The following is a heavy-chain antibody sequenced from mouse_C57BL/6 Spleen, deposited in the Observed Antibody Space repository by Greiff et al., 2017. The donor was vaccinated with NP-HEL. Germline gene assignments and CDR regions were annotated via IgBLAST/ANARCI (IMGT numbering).Heavy chain of an antibody. CDR2: IYPGSGST. CDR1: GYTFTSYW. D-gene: IGHD1-1*01. Sequence: VQLQQPGAELVKPGASVKMSCKASGYTFTSYWITWVKQRPGQGLEWIGDIYPGSGSTNYNEKFKSKATLTVDTSSSTAYMQLSSLTSEDSAVYYCARHYGSRNWYFDVWGTGTTVTVSS. V-gene: IGHV1-55*01. J-gene: IGHJ1*03. CDR3: ARHYGSRNWYFDV.